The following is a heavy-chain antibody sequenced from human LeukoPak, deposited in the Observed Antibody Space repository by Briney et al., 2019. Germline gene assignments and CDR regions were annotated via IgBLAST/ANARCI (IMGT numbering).Heavy chain of an antibody. CDR2: INHSGST. J-gene: IGHJ4*02. CDR1: GGSFSGYY. Sequence: NPSETLSLTCAVYGGSFSGYYWSWIRQPPGKGLEWIGEINHSGSTNYNPSLKSRVTISVDTSKNQFSLKLSSVTAADTAVYYCARADIVATIDYWGQGTLVTVSS. V-gene: IGHV4-34*01. CDR3: ARADIVATIDY. D-gene: IGHD5-12*01.